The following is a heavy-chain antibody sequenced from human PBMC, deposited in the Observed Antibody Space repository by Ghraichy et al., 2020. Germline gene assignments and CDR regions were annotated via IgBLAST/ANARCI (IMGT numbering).Heavy chain of an antibody. CDR1: GFTFSSYG. CDR2: ISYDGSNK. D-gene: IGHD3-22*01. J-gene: IGHJ4*02. V-gene: IGHV3-30*03. Sequence: GGSLRLSCAASGFTFSSYGMHWVRQAPGKGLEWVAVISYDGSNKYYANSVKGRFTISRDNSKNTLYLQMNSLRAEDTAVYYCAITLYYYDSSGYFYWGQGTLVTVSS. CDR3: AITLYYYDSSGYFY.